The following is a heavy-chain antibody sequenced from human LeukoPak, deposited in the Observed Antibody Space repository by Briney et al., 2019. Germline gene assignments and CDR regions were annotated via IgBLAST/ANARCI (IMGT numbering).Heavy chain of an antibody. Sequence: SETLSLTCTVSGGSISSYYWSWIRQPPGKGLEWIGYIYYSGSTNYNPSLKSRVTISVDTSKNQFSLKLSSVTAADTAVYYCARYYYDSSGYYYHFDYWGQGTLVTVSS. D-gene: IGHD3-22*01. CDR2: IYYSGST. J-gene: IGHJ4*02. CDR3: ARYYYDSSGYYYHFDY. CDR1: GGSISSYY. V-gene: IGHV4-59*08.